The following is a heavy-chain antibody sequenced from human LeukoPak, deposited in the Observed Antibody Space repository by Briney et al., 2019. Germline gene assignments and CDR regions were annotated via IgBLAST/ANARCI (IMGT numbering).Heavy chain of an antibody. CDR1: RFTFTSNVMNFSDYA. J-gene: IGHJ4*02. Sequence: GGSLRLSCVASRFTFTSNVMNFSDYALSWVRQAPGKGLQWVSAISPSGDNKYYADSVKGRFTISRDNSKNTLYLQLHNLRAEDTAVYYCAKEYCSNSVCHSLDYWGQRTLVTVSS. V-gene: IGHV3-23*01. CDR3: AKEYCSNSVCHSLDY. CDR2: ISPSGDNK. D-gene: IGHD2-8*01.